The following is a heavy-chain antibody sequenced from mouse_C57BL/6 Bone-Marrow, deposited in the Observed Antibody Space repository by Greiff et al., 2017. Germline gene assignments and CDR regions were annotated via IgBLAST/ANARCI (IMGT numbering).Heavy chain of an antibody. J-gene: IGHJ2*01. Sequence: EVQGVESGGGLVKPGGSLKLSCAASGFSFSSYAMSWVRQTPEKRLEWVATISDGGSYTYYPDNVKGRFTISRDNAKNNLYLQMGHLKYEDTAMYYCAREGAGDYWGQGTTLTVSS. V-gene: IGHV5-4*01. CDR1: GFSFSSYA. CDR3: AREGAGDY. CDR2: ISDGGSYT.